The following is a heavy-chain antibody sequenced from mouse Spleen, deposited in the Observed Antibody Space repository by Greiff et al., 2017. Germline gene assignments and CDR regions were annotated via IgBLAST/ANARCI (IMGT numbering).Heavy chain of an antibody. D-gene: IGHD1-1*01. V-gene: IGHV5-16*01. CDR2: INHDGSST. CDR1: GFTFSDYY. Sequence: DVQLVESEGGLVQPGSSMKLSCTASGFTFSDYYMAWVRQVPEKGLEWVANINHDGSSTYYLDSLKSRFIISRDNAKNILYLQMSSLKSEDTATYYCASIRAPAWFAYWGQGTLVTVSA. J-gene: IGHJ3*01. CDR3: ASIRAPAWFAY.